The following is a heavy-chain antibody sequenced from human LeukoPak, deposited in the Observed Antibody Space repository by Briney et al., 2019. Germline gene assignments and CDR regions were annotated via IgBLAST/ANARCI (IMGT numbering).Heavy chain of an antibody. V-gene: IGHV4-59*01. CDR1: GGSISSYY. Sequence: SETLSLTCTVSGGSISSYYWSWIRQPPGKRLEWIGNIYYNGNTKYHPSLKRRVTMSVDTSKDQLSLNLNSVTAADTAVYYCARASSGWYGLLDTWGQGSLVTVSS. CDR2: IYYNGNT. CDR3: ARASSGWYGLLDT. D-gene: IGHD6-13*01. J-gene: IGHJ5*02.